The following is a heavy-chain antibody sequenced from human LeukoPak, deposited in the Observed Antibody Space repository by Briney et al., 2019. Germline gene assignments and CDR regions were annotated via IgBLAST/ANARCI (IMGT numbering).Heavy chain of an antibody. J-gene: IGHJ3*02. CDR3: ARAGQWLVNGAFDI. CDR2: IYYSGST. V-gene: IGHV4-61*01. D-gene: IGHD6-19*01. Sequence: SETLSLTCTVSGGSISSSSYYWSWIRQPPGKGLEWIGYIYYSGSTNYNPSLKSRVTISVDTSKNQFSLKLSSVTAADTAVYYCARAGQWLVNGAFDIWGQGTMVTVSS. CDR1: GGSISSSSYY.